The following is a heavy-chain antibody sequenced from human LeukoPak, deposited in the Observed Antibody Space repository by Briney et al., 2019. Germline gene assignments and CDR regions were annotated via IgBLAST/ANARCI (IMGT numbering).Heavy chain of an antibody. CDR2: IYSGGTT. D-gene: IGHD3-9*01. J-gene: IGHJ4*02. CDR1: GFTFSSYW. Sequence: GSLRLSCAASGFTFSSYWMSWVRQAPGKGLEWVSVIYSGGTTYYADSVKGRFTISRDNSRNTLYLRMNSLRVEDTAVYYCARHQGHNYILTGYYKGYFDFWGQGTLVTVSS. V-gene: IGHV3-66*04. CDR3: ARHQGHNYILTGYYKGYFDF.